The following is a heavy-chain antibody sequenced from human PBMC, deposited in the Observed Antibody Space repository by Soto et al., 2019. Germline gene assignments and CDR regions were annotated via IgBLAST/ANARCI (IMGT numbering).Heavy chain of an antibody. J-gene: IGHJ4*02. CDR3: AREYSSGWNDYFDY. CDR1: GGSISSYY. V-gene: IGHV4-59*01. D-gene: IGHD6-19*01. CDR2: IYYSGST. Sequence: SETLSLTCTVSGGSISSYYWSWIRQPPGEGLEWIGYIYYSGSTNYNPSLKSRVTISVDTSKNQFSLKLSSVTAADTAVYYCAREYSSGWNDYFDYWGQGTLVTVSS.